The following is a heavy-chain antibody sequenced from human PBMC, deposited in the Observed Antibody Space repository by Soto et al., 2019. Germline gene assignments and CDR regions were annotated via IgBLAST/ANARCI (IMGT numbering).Heavy chain of an antibody. V-gene: IGHV3-74*01. CDR1: GFTFSSYC. CDR3: ARMSAKSTAPTA. CDR2: INSDGSST. J-gene: IGHJ4*02. D-gene: IGHD2-21*02. Sequence: QHGGSLRLSCAASGFTFSSYCMNWIRQAPGKGLVWVSRINSDGSSTSYADSVKGRFTISRDNAKNTLYLQMNSLRAEDTAVYYGARMSAKSTAPTARGQGTLVPVSS.